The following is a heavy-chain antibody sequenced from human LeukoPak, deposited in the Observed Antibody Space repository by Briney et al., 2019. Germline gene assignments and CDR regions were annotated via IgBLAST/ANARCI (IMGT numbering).Heavy chain of an antibody. CDR1: GYTFSNYG. V-gene: IGHV1-18*01. D-gene: IGHD2-15*01. CDR3: ARDWGSRGSPGYFDY. CDR2: ISGYNRHT. Sequence: VASVKVSCKASGYTFSNYGISWVRQAPGQGLEWMGWISGYNRHTNYAQKLQGRVTMTTDTSTSTAYMELRSLRSDDTAVYYCARDWGSRGSPGYFDYWGQGTLVTVSS. J-gene: IGHJ4*02.